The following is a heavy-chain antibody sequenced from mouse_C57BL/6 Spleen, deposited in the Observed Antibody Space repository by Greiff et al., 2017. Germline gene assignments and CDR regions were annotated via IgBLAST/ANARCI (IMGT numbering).Heavy chain of an antibody. CDR3: ARLGGYAMDY. D-gene: IGHD4-1*01. V-gene: IGHV5-17*01. Sequence: EVMLVESGGGLVKPGGSLKLSCAASGFTFSDYGMHWVRQAPEKGLEWVAYISSGSSTIYYADTVKGRFTISRDNAKNTLFLQMTSLRSEDTAMYYCARLGGYAMDYGGQGTSVTVSS. J-gene: IGHJ4*01. CDR2: ISSGSSTI. CDR1: GFTFSDYG.